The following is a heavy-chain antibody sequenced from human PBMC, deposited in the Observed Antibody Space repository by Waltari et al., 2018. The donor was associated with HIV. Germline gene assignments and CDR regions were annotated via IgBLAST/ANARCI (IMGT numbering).Heavy chain of an antibody. CDR3: AREGHYYGSGRFGGDY. CDR1: GFTFSTYG. V-gene: IGHV3-33*01. D-gene: IGHD3-10*01. CDR2: IWYDGSNK. Sequence: QVQLVESGGGVVQPGRSLRLSCPASGFTFSTYGMHWVRQAPGKGLEWVAGIWYDGSNKYYADSVKGRLTISRDNSKNTVYLQINRLRAEDTAVYYCAREGHYYGSGRFGGDYWGQGTLVTVSS. J-gene: IGHJ4*02.